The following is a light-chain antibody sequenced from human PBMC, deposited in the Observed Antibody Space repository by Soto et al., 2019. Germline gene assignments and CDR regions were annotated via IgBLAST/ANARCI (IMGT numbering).Light chain of an antibody. J-gene: IGLJ1*01. Sequence: QSALTQPPSASGSPGQSVTISCTGTSSDVGGYNYVSWYQQHPGKAPKLMIYEVSKRPSGVPDRFSGSKSGNTASLTVSGLQADDEADYYCTSYAGSNNFFYVFGTGTKVTVL. V-gene: IGLV2-8*01. CDR3: TSYAGSNNFFYV. CDR2: EVS. CDR1: SSDVGGYNY.